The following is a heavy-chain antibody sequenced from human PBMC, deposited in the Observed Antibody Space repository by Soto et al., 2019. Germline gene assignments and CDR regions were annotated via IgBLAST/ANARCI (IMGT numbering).Heavy chain of an antibody. J-gene: IGHJ6*02. D-gene: IGHD3-3*01. CDR2: ISPNSGGT. CDR1: GYTFTNYG. CDR3: ARDLYDFQGGGYYYGMDV. Sequence: ASVKVSCKASGYTFTNYGITWVRQAPGQGLEWMGWISPNSGGTNYAQKLQGWVTMTRDTSISTAYMELSRLRSDDTAVYYCARDLYDFQGGGYYYGMDVWGQGTTVTVSS. V-gene: IGHV1-2*04.